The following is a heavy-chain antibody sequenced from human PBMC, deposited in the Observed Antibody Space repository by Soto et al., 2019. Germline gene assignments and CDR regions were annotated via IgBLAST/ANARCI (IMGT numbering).Heavy chain of an antibody. J-gene: IGHJ5*02. D-gene: IGHD3-10*01. CDR3: AREGRGGRWFDP. CDR2: IYSGGDT. V-gene: IGHV3-66*01. Sequence: EVQLVESGGGLVQPGGSLRLSCAVSGFTVSSNYMNWVRQAPGKGLEWVSVIYSGGDTYYADSVKDRFTISRDYSKTTLYLQMNSLRAEDTAVYYGAREGRGGRWFDPWGQGTLVTVSS. CDR1: GFTVSSNY.